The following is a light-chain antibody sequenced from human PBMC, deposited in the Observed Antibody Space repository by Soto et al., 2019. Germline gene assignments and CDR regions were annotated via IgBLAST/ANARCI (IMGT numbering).Light chain of an antibody. Sequence: IVMTQSPATLSVSPGERATLSCRASQSISSNLAWYQQKPGQAPRLLVYGVSSRATVVPARFSGSGSGTEFTLTINSLLSEDFGVYYCQQYKSWPTFGQGTKVDIK. CDR1: QSISSN. J-gene: IGKJ1*01. CDR3: QQYKSWPT. V-gene: IGKV3-15*01. CDR2: GVS.